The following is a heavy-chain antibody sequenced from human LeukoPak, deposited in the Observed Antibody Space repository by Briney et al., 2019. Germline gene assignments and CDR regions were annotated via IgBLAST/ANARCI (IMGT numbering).Heavy chain of an antibody. CDR3: ARSGVAVPAAIRGRFLNFDY. Sequence: PSETLSLTCAVSGGSFSGYYWSWIRQPPGKGLECMGEINHSGSTNYNPSLKSRVTISVDTSKNQFSLKLSSVTAADTAVYYCARSGVAVPAAIRGRFLNFDYWGQGTVVTVSS. V-gene: IGHV4-34*01. J-gene: IGHJ4*02. CDR1: GGSFSGYY. CDR2: INHSGST. D-gene: IGHD2-2*02.